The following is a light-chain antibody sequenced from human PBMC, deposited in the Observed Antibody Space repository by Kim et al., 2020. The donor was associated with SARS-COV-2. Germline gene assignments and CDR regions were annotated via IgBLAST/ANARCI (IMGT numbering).Light chain of an antibody. CDR1: QGISNY. V-gene: IGKV1-16*02. CDR2: AAS. CDR3: QQYNSYPLT. Sequence: GAVGDRVTSTCRASQGISNYLAWLQQKPGKAPKSLIYAASSLQSGVPAKFSGRGSGTEVTLTISSMQPEDFATYYGQQYNSYPLTWGGGTKVDIK. J-gene: IGKJ4*01.